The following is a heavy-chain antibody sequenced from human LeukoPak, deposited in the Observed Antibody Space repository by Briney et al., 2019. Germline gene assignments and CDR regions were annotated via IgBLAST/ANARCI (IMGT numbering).Heavy chain of an antibody. CDR1: GYTFTSYA. CDR2: INTNTGNP. D-gene: IGHD3-3*01. V-gene: IGHV7-4-1*02. Sequence: ASVKVSCKASGYTFTSYAMNWVRQAPGQGLEWMGWINTNTGNPTYAQGFTGRFVFSLDTSVSTAYLQISSLKAEDTAVYYCARDPPDRYYDFWSGYYEDYWGQGTLVTVSS. CDR3: ARDPPDRYYDFWSGYYEDY. J-gene: IGHJ4*02.